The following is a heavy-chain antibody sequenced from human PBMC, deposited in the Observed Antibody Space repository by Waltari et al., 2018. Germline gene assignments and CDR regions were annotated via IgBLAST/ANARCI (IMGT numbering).Heavy chain of an antibody. J-gene: IGHJ4*02. D-gene: IGHD3-10*01. CDR3: TRALWLGELYDY. CDR1: GFTFTRYL. V-gene: IGHV3-74*01. CDR2: INSDGSST. Sequence: EVQLDESGGGLVQPGGSLRLSCSASGFTFTRYLMNWVRQAPGKGLVWVAGINSDGSSTTYAESVKGRFTISRDNAKNTVYLQMNSLRVEDTAVYYCTRALWLGELYDYWGQGTLVTVSS.